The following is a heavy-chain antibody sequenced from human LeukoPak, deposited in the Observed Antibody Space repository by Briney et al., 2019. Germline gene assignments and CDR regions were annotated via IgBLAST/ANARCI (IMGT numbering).Heavy chain of an antibody. CDR2: ISSSSSTI. V-gene: IGHV3-48*04. Sequence: GGSLRLSCAASRFTFSSYSMNWVRQAPGKGLEWVSYISSSSSTIYYADSVKGRFTISRDNAKNSLYLQMNSLRAEDTAVYYCAREVVPAAGGFDPWGQGTLVTVSS. D-gene: IGHD2-2*01. J-gene: IGHJ5*02. CDR3: AREVVPAAGGFDP. CDR1: RFTFSSYS.